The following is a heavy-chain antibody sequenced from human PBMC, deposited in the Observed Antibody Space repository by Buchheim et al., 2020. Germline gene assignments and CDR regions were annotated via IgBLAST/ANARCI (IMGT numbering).Heavy chain of an antibody. CDR2: IYHSGST. CDR3: ARDRRYCSGGSCYYGMDV. V-gene: IGHV4-4*02. CDR1: GGSISSSNW. J-gene: IGHJ6*02. D-gene: IGHD2-15*01. Sequence: QVQLQESGPGLVKPSGTLSLTCAVSGGSISSSNWWSWVRQPPGKGLEWIGEIYHSGSTNYNTSLKSRVTISVDKSTKQFSLKLSSVTAADTAVYYCARDRRYCSGGSCYYGMDVWGQGTT.